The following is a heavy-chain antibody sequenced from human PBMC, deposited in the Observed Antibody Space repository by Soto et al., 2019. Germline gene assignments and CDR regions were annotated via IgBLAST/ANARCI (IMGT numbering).Heavy chain of an antibody. CDR1: GYSFTSYW. V-gene: IGHV5-51*01. CDR2: IYPGDSDT. J-gene: IGHJ4*02. Sequence: GAEVKKPGESLKISCKGSGYSFTSYWIVWVRQMPGKGLEWMGIIYPGDSDTRYSPSFQGQVTISSDKSISTAYLQWSSLKASDTAMYYCARILIAAAGEYYFDYWGQGTLVTVSS. CDR3: ARILIAAAGEYYFDY. D-gene: IGHD6-13*01.